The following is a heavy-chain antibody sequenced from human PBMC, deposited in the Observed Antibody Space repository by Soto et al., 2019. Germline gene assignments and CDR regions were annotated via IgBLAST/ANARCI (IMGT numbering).Heavy chain of an antibody. D-gene: IGHD5-18*01. CDR1: GYTFTSYG. CDR3: ARDVPRGYSYGFDY. CDR2: ISAYNGNT. Sequence: ASVKVPCKASGYTFTSYGSSWVRQAPGQGLEWMGWISAYNGNTNYAQKLQGRVTMTTDTSTSTAYMELRSLRSDDTAVYYCARDVPRGYSYGFDYWGQGTLVTLSS. J-gene: IGHJ4*02. V-gene: IGHV1-18*01.